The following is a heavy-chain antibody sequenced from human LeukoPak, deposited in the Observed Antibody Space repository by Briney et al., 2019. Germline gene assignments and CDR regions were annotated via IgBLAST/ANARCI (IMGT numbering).Heavy chain of an antibody. CDR1: GDSVSNNGGA. V-gene: IGHV6-1*01. D-gene: IGHD6-19*01. CDR2: TYYRSKWYN. J-gene: IGHJ4*02. Sequence: SQTLSLTYAISGDSVSNNGGAWNWSRQSPSRGLEWLGRTYYRSKWYNEYAVSVKSRISINPDTSKNQFSLQLNSVTPEDTAVYYCARGGTSSGPGFDYWGQGTPVIVSA. CDR3: ARGGTSSGPGFDY.